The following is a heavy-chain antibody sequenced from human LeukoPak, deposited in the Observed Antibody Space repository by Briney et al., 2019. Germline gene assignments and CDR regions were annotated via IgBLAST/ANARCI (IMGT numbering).Heavy chain of an antibody. V-gene: IGHV3-23*01. CDR1: GFTFNSYA. Sequence: GGSLRPSCAASGFTFNSYAMNWVRQAPGKGLEWVSAISGNAITTFYADSVKGRFSISRDNSRNTLYLQMNSLRAEDTAVYYCVKTDYSTGPYDHWGQGTLVTVSS. J-gene: IGHJ4*02. CDR3: VKTDYSTGPYDH. CDR2: ISGNAITT. D-gene: IGHD4-11*01.